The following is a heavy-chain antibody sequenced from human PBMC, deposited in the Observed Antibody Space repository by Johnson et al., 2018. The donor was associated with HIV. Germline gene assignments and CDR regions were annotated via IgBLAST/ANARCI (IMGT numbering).Heavy chain of an antibody. CDR3: ARAYYDIFTGRDVAFDI. CDR1: GFTFSDYY. J-gene: IGHJ3*02. D-gene: IGHD3-9*01. Sequence: VQLMESGGGLVKPGGSLRLSCAASGFTFSDYYMSWIRQAPGKGLEWVSYISSSGSSIFYADSVKGRFTISRDNAKNSLYLQMNSLRAEDTAVYYCARAYYDIFTGRDVAFDIWGQGTMVTVSS. CDR2: ISSSGSSI. V-gene: IGHV3-11*04.